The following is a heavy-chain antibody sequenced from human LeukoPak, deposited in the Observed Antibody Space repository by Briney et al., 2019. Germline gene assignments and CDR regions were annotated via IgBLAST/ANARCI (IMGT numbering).Heavy chain of an antibody. Sequence: GGSLRLSVAASGFTVRGNYMSWVRQAPGKGLEWVSVIYSGGSTYYADSVKGRFTISRDNSKNTLYLQMNSLRAEDTAVYYCARNSYGPFDYWGQGTLVTVSS. J-gene: IGHJ4*02. D-gene: IGHD5-18*01. V-gene: IGHV3-53*01. CDR2: IYSGGST. CDR1: GFTVRGNY. CDR3: ARNSYGPFDY.